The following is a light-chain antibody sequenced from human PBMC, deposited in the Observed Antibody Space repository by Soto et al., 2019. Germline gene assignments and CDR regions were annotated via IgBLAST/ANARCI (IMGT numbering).Light chain of an antibody. Sequence: QSVLTQPPSVSGAPGQRVTISCTGSSSNIGAGYDIHWYQQLPGTAPKLLIYGNINRPSGVPDRFSGSKSGTSASLAITGLQADDEADYYCQSYDTSLSGWVFGGGTKLTVL. V-gene: IGLV1-40*01. J-gene: IGLJ3*02. CDR2: GNI. CDR3: QSYDTSLSGWV. CDR1: SSNIGAGYD.